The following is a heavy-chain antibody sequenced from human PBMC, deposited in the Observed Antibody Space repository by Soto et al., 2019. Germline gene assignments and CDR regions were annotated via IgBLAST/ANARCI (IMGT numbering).Heavy chain of an antibody. CDR2: ITWNSRVL. J-gene: IGHJ4*02. D-gene: IGHD6-19*01. Sequence: GGSLRLSCVGTGLNFDDFAMHWVRQAPGKGLEWVSGITWNSRVLAYADSVKGRFTVSRDNSENSLYLQMNSLRFEDTGLYYCAKQFSSGWSHLDYWGLGTLVTVSS. CDR3: AKQFSSGWSHLDY. V-gene: IGHV3-9*01. CDR1: GLNFDDFA.